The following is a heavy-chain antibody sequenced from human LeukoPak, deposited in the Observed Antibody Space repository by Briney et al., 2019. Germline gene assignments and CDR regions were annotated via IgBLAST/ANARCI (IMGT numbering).Heavy chain of an antibody. CDR3: VRHLTYGDSAFDY. CDR1: GGSISSGTYF. Sequence: SETLSLTCTVSGGSISSGTYFWTWIRQPAGKGLEWIGRIYTSGSTNYNPSLKSRVTISLDTSKNQFSLNLNSVTAADTAVYYCVRHLTYGDSAFDYWGQGTLVTVSS. D-gene: IGHD4-17*01. J-gene: IGHJ4*02. V-gene: IGHV4-61*02. CDR2: IYTSGST.